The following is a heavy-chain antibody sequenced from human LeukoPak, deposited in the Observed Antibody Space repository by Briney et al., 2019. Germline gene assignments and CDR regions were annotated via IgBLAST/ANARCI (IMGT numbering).Heavy chain of an antibody. V-gene: IGHV4-4*07. CDR1: GGSISIYY. J-gene: IGHJ5*02. D-gene: IGHD5-18*01. CDR2: IYASGST. Sequence: SETLSLTCTVSGGSISIYYWSWIRQPAGKGLEWIGRIYASGSTNYNPSLKSRVTMSVDTSKNQLSLKLTSVTAADTAVYYCARVTDPRYTYFDPWGQGTLVTVSS. CDR3: ARVTDPRYTYFDP.